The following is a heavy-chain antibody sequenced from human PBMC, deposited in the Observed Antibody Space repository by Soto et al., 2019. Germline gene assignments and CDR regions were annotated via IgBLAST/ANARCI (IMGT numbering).Heavy chain of an antibody. CDR1: GGSISSSNW. CDR2: IYHSGST. J-gene: IGHJ6*02. Sequence: SETLSLTCAVSGGSISSSNWWSWVRQPPGKGLEWIGEIYHSGSTNYNPSLKSRVTISVDKSKNQFSLKLSSVTAADTAVYYCARCGLAGHYYYGMDVWGQGTTVTVSS. V-gene: IGHV4-4*02. CDR3: ARCGLAGHYYYGMDV.